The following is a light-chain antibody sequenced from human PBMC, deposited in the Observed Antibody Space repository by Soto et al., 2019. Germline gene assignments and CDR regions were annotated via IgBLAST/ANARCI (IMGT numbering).Light chain of an antibody. CDR3: SAWDDSLNGPV. CDR2: STN. CDR1: NSNIGRNP. J-gene: IGLJ3*02. Sequence: QSVLTQPPSASGTPGQRVTMSCSGSNSNIGRNPVNWYQQLPGTAPKVLIPSTNQRPSAVPDRSSGSKSGTSASLAISGLQSEDEADYYCSAWDDSLNGPVFGGGTQLTVL. V-gene: IGLV1-44*01.